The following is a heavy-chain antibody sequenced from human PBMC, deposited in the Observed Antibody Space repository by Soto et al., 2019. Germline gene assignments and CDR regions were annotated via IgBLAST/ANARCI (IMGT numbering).Heavy chain of an antibody. V-gene: IGHV4-59*01. CDR1: GGSISSYY. Sequence: PSETLSLTCTVSGGSISSYYWSWIRQPPGKGLEWIGYIYYSGSTNYNPSLKSRVTISVDTSKNQFTLKLSSVTAADTAVYYCARVGDPYDYVWGSYRPPGFDYWGQGTLVTVSS. J-gene: IGHJ4*02. CDR3: ARVGDPYDYVWGSYRPPGFDY. CDR2: IYYSGST. D-gene: IGHD3-16*02.